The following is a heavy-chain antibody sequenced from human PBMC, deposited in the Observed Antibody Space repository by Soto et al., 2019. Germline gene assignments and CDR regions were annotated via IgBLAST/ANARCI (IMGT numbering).Heavy chain of an antibody. Sequence: QVQLQESGPGLVKPSQTLSLTCTVSGGSISSGGYYWSWIRQHPGKGLEWIGYIYYSGSTYYNPSLKSRVTISVDTSKNQFSLKLSSVTAADTAVYYCARAATVYIAAAGRGSFDIWGQGTMVTVSS. J-gene: IGHJ3*02. V-gene: IGHV4-31*03. CDR1: GGSISSGGYY. D-gene: IGHD6-13*01. CDR3: ARAATVYIAAAGRGSFDI. CDR2: IYYSGST.